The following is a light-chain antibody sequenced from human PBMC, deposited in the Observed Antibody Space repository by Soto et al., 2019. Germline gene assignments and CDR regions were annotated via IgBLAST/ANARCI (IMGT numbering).Light chain of an antibody. Sequence: EIVFTQSPDTLSLSPGERATLSCRASQNFGSSYLAWYQQKRGQAPRFLIYGASSRATGIPDRFSCSGAGTECTRTISRLEPEDVSVDDCQQYGRSPTTFGQGTKVDNK. V-gene: IGKV3-20*01. J-gene: IGKJ1*01. CDR2: GAS. CDR1: QNFGSSY. CDR3: QQYGRSPTT.